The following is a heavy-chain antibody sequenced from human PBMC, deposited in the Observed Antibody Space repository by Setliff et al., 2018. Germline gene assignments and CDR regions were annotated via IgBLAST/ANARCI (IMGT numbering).Heavy chain of an antibody. CDR1: GFTSDDYV. V-gene: IGHV3-20*04. CDR2: INRNGGRI. CDR3: VRDSPSSLYNFWSGCSDY. Sequence: GGSLRLSCAASGFTSDDYVTSWVRQAPGKGLEWVSDINRNGGRIGYADPVGGRFTISRDNSKNTLFLQMNSLRTDDTAVFYCVRDSPSSLYNFWSGCSDYWGQGTLVTVSS. J-gene: IGHJ4*02. D-gene: IGHD3-3*01.